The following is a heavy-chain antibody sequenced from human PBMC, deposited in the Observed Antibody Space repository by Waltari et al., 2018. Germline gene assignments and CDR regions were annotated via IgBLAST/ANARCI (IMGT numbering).Heavy chain of an antibody. CDR1: GYIFSNYG. D-gene: IGHD3-16*01. CDR3: AREDVNRSNFGGF. J-gene: IGHJ4*02. V-gene: IGHV1-18*01. CDR2: INPYNGDT. Sequence: QLVQSGAEVKKPGASVKVSCKASGYIFSNYGITWVRKAPGQCLEWMGWINPYNGDTKYEQNLQGRVTMTPDTATTSAYMEIRTLRSDDTAIYYCAREDVNRSNFGGFWGQGTLVTVSS.